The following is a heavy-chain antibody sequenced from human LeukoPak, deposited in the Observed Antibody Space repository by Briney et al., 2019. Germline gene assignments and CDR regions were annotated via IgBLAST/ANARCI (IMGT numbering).Heavy chain of an antibody. CDR1: NDSISSPMYY. J-gene: IGHJ4*02. D-gene: IGHD3-22*01. CDR2: VYFSGIS. CDR3: ARLPSDSSIYPH. Sequence: SETLSLTCTVSNDSISSPMYYWGWLRQPPGKGLEWVGTVYFSGISYNNPSLKGRVTLSVETSNRQFSLKLTSVNAADLALYYCARLPSDSSIYPHWGQGVLVTVSS. V-gene: IGHV4-39*01.